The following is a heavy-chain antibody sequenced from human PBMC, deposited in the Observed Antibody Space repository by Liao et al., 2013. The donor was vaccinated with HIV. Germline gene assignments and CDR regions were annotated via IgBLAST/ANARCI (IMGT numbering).Heavy chain of an antibody. V-gene: IGHV4-34*01. Sequence: HVQLQQWGAGLVKPSETLSLTCAVNGGSFSGYSWSWIRQSPGTGLEWIGEISHSGTTNYNPSLKSRVTISVDTSKNQFSLKLSSVTAADTAVYYCARGGKQWRNYYYYMDVWGKGTTVTVSS. J-gene: IGHJ6*03. D-gene: IGHD6-19*01. CDR2: ISHSGTT. CDR3: ARGGKQWRNYYYYMDV. CDR1: GGSFSGYS.